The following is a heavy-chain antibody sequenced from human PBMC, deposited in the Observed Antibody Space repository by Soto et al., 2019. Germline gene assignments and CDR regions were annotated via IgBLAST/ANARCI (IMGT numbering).Heavy chain of an antibody. CDR3: ARGGGRIEVAGTTYFYYHLSF. CDR2: ISGSDGGT. J-gene: IGHJ6*03. V-gene: IGHV3-23*01. D-gene: IGHD6-19*01. CDR1: GFTFSNYA. Sequence: PGGSLRLSCAASGFTFSNYAMSWVRQAPGKGLQWVSSISGSDGGTYYADSVKGRFTISRDNSKSTLYLQMDSLTAGDTAIYYCARGGGRIEVAGTTYFYYHLSFWGQRTNVPGSS.